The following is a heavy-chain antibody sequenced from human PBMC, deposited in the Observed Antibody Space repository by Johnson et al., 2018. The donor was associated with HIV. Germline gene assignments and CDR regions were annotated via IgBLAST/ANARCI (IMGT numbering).Heavy chain of an antibody. CDR2: IYSGGST. CDR3: AKDRPLVVVTHDAFDI. J-gene: IGHJ3*02. V-gene: IGHV3-66*01. D-gene: IGHD2-21*02. CDR1: GFTFSNNA. Sequence: VQLVESGGGLVQPGGSLSLSCAASGFTFSNNAMSWVRQAPGKGLEWVSVIYSGGSTYYADSVKGRFTISRDNSKNTLYLQMNSLRAEDTAVYYCAKDRPLVVVTHDAFDIWGQWTMVTVSS.